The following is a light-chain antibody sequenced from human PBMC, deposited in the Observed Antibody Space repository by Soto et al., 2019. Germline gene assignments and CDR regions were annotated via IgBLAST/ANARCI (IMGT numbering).Light chain of an antibody. CDR2: AAS. Sequence: DIQMTQSPSSQSASVGDRVTITGRESQGISNFLAWYQQKPGKVPRLLISAASTLQSGVPSRFSGSGSGTDFTLTITSLQPEDVATYYCQKYSSVITFGQGTRLEIK. V-gene: IGKV1-27*01. J-gene: IGKJ5*01. CDR3: QKYSSVIT. CDR1: QGISNF.